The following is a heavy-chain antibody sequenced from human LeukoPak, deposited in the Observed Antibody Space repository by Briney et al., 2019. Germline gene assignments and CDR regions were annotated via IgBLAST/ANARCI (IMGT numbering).Heavy chain of an antibody. J-gene: IGHJ4*02. D-gene: IGHD3-22*01. Sequence: TGGSLRLSCAASGFTFSDYYMSWIRQAPGKGLEWVSYISSSGSTIYYADSVKGRFTISRDNAKNSLYLQMNSLRAEDTAVYYCARDLTYYYDSSGYFDYWGQGTLVTVSS. CDR2: ISSSGSTI. CDR1: GFTFSDYY. CDR3: ARDLTYYYDSSGYFDY. V-gene: IGHV3-11*04.